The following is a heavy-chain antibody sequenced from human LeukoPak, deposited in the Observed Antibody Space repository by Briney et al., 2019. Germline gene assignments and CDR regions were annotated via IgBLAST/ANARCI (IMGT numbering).Heavy chain of an antibody. J-gene: IGHJ4*02. CDR3: AAGGAVAGRATYYFDY. CDR1: GFTFTSSA. D-gene: IGHD6-19*01. V-gene: IGHV1-58*01. Sequence: SVKVSCKASGFTFTSSAVQWVREARGQRLEWIGWIVVGSGNTNYAQKFQERVTITRDMSTSTAYMELSSLRSEDTAVYYCAAGGAVAGRATYYFDYWGQGTLVTVSS. CDR2: IVVGSGNT.